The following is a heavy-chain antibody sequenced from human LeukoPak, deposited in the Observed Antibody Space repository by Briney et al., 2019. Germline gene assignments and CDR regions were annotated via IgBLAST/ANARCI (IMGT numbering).Heavy chain of an antibody. CDR3: ARQWHSSRGPKGGDNYYYGMDV. CDR2: IGTSSTTI. Sequence: QSGGSLRLSCAASGFTFSSYTMNWVRQPPGKGLEWVSNIGTSSTTIYYADSVKGRFTISRDNSKNTLYLQMNSLRSEDTAVYVCARQWHSSRGPKGGDNYYYGMDVWGQGTTVTVSS. D-gene: IGHD6-19*01. J-gene: IGHJ6*02. V-gene: IGHV3-48*01. CDR1: GFTFSSYT.